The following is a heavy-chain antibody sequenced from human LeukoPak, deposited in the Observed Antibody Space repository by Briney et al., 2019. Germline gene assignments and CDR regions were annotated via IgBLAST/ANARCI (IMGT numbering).Heavy chain of an antibody. V-gene: IGHV4-39*07. CDR3: ARTGCSSTSCYWADY. CDR2: IYYSGST. J-gene: IGHJ4*02. CDR1: GGSIRSSTYY. D-gene: IGHD2-2*01. Sequence: SETLSLTCTVSGGSIRSSTYYWGWIRQPPGKGLEWIGSIYYSGSTYYNPSLKSRVTISVDRSKNQFSLKLSSVTAADTAVYYCARTGCSSTSCYWADYWGQGTLVTVSS.